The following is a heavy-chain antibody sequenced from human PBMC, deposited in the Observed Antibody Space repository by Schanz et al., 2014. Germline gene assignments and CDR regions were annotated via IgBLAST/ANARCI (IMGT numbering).Heavy chain of an antibody. J-gene: IGHJ3*02. CDR2: INSVGSNT. CDR1: GFTFSSHW. CDR3: ARKMKLGVYGGTGHDSLDI. V-gene: IGHV3-74*01. D-gene: IGHD4-17*01. Sequence: EVQLVQSGGGLVQPGGSMRLSCAASGFTFSSHWMHWVRQDPGKGLVWVARINSVGSNTDYADSVTGRFTISRDNAKNTLYLQMTTLRAEDTAVYYCARKMKLGVYGGTGHDSLDIWGQGTMVTVSS.